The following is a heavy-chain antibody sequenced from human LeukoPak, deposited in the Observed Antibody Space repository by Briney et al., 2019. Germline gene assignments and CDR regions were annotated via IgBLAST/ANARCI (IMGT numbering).Heavy chain of an antibody. V-gene: IGHV4-59*08. CDR1: GGSISSYY. D-gene: IGHD6-13*01. J-gene: IGHJ4*02. CDR3: ALPAAGIFDY. CDR2: IYYSGST. Sequence: ASETLSLTCTVSGGSISSYYWSWIRQPPGKGLEWIGYIYYSGSTNYNPSLKSRVTISVDTSKNQFSLKLSSVTAADTAVYYCALPAAGIFDYWGQGTLVTVSS.